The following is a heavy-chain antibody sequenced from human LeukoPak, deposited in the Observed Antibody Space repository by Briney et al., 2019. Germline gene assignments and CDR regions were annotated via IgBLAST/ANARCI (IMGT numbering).Heavy chain of an antibody. CDR3: ARDCYYSGTNWFGVFDV. Sequence: AASVKVSCNASGYTFTTYGISWVRHAPGQGLEWMGWVSGNNGNTNYAQKLQGRVNMTTDTSTNTAYMELRSLGSDDTAVYYCARDCYYSGTNWFGVFDVWGQGTMVTVSS. J-gene: IGHJ3*01. CDR2: VSGNNGNT. CDR1: GYTFTTYG. D-gene: IGHD2-15*01. V-gene: IGHV1-18*01.